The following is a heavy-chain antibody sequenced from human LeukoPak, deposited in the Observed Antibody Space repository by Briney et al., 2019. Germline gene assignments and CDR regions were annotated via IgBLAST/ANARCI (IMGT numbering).Heavy chain of an antibody. V-gene: IGHV3-74*01. D-gene: IGHD3-22*01. CDR1: GFTFSSHW. J-gene: IGHJ4*02. Sequence: QLGGSLRLSCAASGFTFSSHWMHWVRQAPGKGLVWVSRINGDGSSTSYADSVKGRFTISRDNAKNTMYLQMNSLRAEDTAVYFCARGPGGGSGSYYVGDYWGQGTLVTVSS. CDR2: INGDGSST. CDR3: ARGPGGGSGSYYVGDY.